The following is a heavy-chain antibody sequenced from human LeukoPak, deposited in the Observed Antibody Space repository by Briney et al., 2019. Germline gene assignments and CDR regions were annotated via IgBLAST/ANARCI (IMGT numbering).Heavy chain of an antibody. Sequence: PGGSLRLSCAASGFTFSSYAMSWVRQAPGKGLEWVSAISGSGGSTYYADSVKGRFTISRDNSKNTLYLQMNSLRAEDTAVYYCAKEANYYDSSGYSTDYWGQGTLVTVSS. D-gene: IGHD3-22*01. CDR3: AKEANYYDSSGYSTDY. CDR1: GFTFSSYA. J-gene: IGHJ4*02. CDR2: ISGSGGST. V-gene: IGHV3-23*01.